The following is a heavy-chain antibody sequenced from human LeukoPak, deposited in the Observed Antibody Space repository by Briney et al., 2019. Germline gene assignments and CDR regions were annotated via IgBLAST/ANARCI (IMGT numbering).Heavy chain of an antibody. D-gene: IGHD4-23*01. Sequence: SQTLSLTCAISGDSVSSNSAAWNWVRQSPSRGLEWLGRTYYRSKWYNDYAVSVKSRITINPDTSKNQFSLQLNSVTPEDTAVYYCARGGGNSLVWGPNYYFDYWGQGTLVTVSS. J-gene: IGHJ4*02. CDR1: GDSVSSNSAA. CDR2: TYYRSKWYN. CDR3: ARGGGNSLVWGPNYYFDY. V-gene: IGHV6-1*01.